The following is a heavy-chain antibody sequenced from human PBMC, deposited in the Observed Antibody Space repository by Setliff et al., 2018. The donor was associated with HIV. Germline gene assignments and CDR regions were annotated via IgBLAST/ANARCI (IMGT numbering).Heavy chain of an antibody. CDR2: INTNTGSP. CDR3: ARGGDRMQIWSRFPFDI. D-gene: IGHD3-10*01. V-gene: IGHV7-4-1*02. J-gene: IGHJ3*02. CDR1: GYTFNNYA. Sequence: ASVKVSCKDSGYTFNNYALYWVRQAPGQGFEWMGWINTNTGSPTYAPGFTRRFVFSLDPSVRTAYLQITGLKAEDTAVYYCARGGDRMQIWSRFPFDIWGQGTMVTVSS.